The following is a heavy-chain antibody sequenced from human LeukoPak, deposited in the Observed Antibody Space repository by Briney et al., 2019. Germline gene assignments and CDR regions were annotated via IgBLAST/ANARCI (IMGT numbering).Heavy chain of an antibody. J-gene: IGHJ1*01. V-gene: IGHV3-30*02. CDR3: AKEARTVTIPEYFQH. Sequence: GGSLRLSCAASGFTFSSYGMHWVRQAPGKGLEWVAFIRYDGSNKYYADSVKGRFTISRDNSKNTLYLQMNSLRAEDTAVYYCAKEARTVTIPEYFQHWGQGTLVTVSS. CDR1: GFTFSSYG. D-gene: IGHD4-17*01. CDR2: IRYDGSNK.